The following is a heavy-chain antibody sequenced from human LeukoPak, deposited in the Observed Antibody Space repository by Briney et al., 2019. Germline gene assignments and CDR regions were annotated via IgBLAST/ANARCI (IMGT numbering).Heavy chain of an antibody. V-gene: IGHV1-8*01. J-gene: IGHJ4*02. CDR2: MNPNSGNT. D-gene: IGHD2-8*01. CDR1: GYTFTSYD. Sequence: GASVKVSCKASGYTFTSYDINWVRQATGQGLEWMGWMNPNSGNTGYAQKFQGRVTMTRNTSISTAYMELSSLRSEDTAVSDCARGAFYRYCTNGVCYSYWGKGTLVTVSS. CDR3: ARGAFYRYCTNGVCYSY.